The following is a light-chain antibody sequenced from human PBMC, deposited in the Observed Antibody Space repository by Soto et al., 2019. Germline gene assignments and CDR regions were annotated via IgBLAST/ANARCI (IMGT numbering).Light chain of an antibody. CDR3: QQYGSSPRA. CDR2: GAS. Sequence: ESVLTQSPGTLSLSPGERATLSCRASQSVTSSYLAWYQQKPGQPPRLLIYGASSRATGIPDRFSGSGSGTDFTLTISRLEPEDFAVYYCQQYGSSPRAFGQGTKVEIK. CDR1: QSVTSSY. J-gene: IGKJ1*01. V-gene: IGKV3-20*01.